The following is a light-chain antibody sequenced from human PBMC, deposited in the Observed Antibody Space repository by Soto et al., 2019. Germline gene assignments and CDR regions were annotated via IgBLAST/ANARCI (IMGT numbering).Light chain of an antibody. Sequence: DIQMTQSPSSLSASVGDRVTITCRASQSISSYLKWYQQKPGKAAKLLIYAASSLRSGVPSRFSGNGAGTYFTLTISSLQPEDFSTYYCQPSYTAPWTFGQGTNVDIK. J-gene: IGKJ1*01. V-gene: IGKV1-39*01. CDR2: AAS. CDR1: QSISSY. CDR3: QPSYTAPWT.